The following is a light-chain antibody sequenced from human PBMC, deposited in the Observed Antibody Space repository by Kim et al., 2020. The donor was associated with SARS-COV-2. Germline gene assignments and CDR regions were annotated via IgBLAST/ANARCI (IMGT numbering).Light chain of an antibody. CDR1: ALPKQY. CDR2: KDS. V-gene: IGLV3-25*03. Sequence: PGQTARITCSGDALPKQYAYWYQQKPGQAPVLVIFKDSERPSGMPERFSGSSSGTTVTLTISGVQAEDEADYYCQSADSSGTFYVFGTGTKVTVL. CDR3: QSADSSGTFYV. J-gene: IGLJ1*01.